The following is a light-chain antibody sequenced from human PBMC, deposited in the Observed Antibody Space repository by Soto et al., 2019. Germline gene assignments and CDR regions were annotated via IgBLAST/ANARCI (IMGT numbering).Light chain of an antibody. CDR2: GAS. CDR3: PQYHNGNTSR. Sequence: VSPGENATLSRGAGQTIYSNLAWYQQKHGQAPRLLIYGASTRATGIPARFSASGSGTEFTLTISSLQSEDFAVYYFPQYHNGNTSRFGQVSKVDIK. CDR1: QTIYSN. V-gene: IGKV3-15*01. J-gene: IGKJ1*01.